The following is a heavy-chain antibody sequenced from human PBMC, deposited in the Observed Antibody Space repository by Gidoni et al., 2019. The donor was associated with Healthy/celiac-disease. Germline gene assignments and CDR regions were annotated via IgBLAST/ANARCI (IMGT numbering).Heavy chain of an antibody. Sequence: EVQLLESGGGLVQPGGSLRLYCAASGFTLSSYAMSWVRQAPGKGVEWVSAISGSGCSTYYADSVKGRFTISRDNSKNTLYLQMNSLRAEDTAVYYCAKSMGSYRSFDAFDIWGQGTMVTVSS. J-gene: IGHJ3*02. CDR1: GFTLSSYA. CDR2: ISGSGCST. D-gene: IGHD3-16*02. V-gene: IGHV3-23*01. CDR3: AKSMGSYRSFDAFDI.